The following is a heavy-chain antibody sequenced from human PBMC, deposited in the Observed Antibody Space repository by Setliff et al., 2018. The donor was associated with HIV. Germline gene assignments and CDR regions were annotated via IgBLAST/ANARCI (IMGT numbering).Heavy chain of an antibody. CDR3: ARHRQGLTGSTPGYYMDV. CDR1: GGVSGGDMGVHD. CDR2: IYDNEKT. J-gene: IGHJ6*03. Sequence: PSETLSLTCSVSGGVSGGDMGVHDWSWIRQPPGKGLEWIGYIYDNEKTFYNPSLKSRVTITVDTSKNQISLQLTSVTAADTAVYYCARHRQGLTGSTPGYYMDVWGKGTTVTVSS. D-gene: IGHD1-7*01. V-gene: IGHV4-61*08.